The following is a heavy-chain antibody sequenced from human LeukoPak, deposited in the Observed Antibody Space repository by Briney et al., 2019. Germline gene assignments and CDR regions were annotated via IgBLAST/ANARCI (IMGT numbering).Heavy chain of an antibody. J-gene: IGHJ6*03. CDR1: GFTFSSYA. CDR3: ANGNRCTSPNCLGYYYFYMDV. Sequence: GGSLRLSCAASGFTFSSYAMSWVRQAPGKGLEWVSAISGSGGSTYYADSGKGRFTISRDNSKNTLYLQMNSLRAEDTAVYYCANGNRCTSPNCLGYYYFYMDVWGKGTTVTVSS. CDR2: ISGSGGST. D-gene: IGHD2-8*01. V-gene: IGHV3-23*01.